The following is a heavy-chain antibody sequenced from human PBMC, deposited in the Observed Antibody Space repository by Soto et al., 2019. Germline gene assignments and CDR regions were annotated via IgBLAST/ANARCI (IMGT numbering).Heavy chain of an antibody. CDR2: ISRSSSNI. CDR1: GFTFSSYS. J-gene: IGHJ4*02. V-gene: IGHV3-48*02. CDR3: ARAGTSLGYCSSTSCYEFDY. Sequence: GGSLRLSCAASGFTFSSYSMNWVRQAPGKGLQWVSYISRSSSNIYYADSVKGRFTISRDNAKNSLYLQMNTLTDEDTAVYYCARAGTSLGYCSSTSCYEFDYWGQGTM. D-gene: IGHD2-2*01.